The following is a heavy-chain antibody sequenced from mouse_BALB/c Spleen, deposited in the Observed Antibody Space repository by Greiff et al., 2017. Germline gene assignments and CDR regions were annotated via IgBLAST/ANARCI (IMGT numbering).Heavy chain of an antibody. Sequence: VQLKQSGAELVRSGASVKLSCTASGFNIKDYYMHWVKQRPEQGLEWIGWIDPENGDTEYAPKFQGKATMTADTSSNTAYLQLSSLTSEDTAVYYCNAEAMDYWGQGTSVTVSS. V-gene: IGHV14-4*02. CDR2: IDPENGDT. CDR3: NAEAMDY. J-gene: IGHJ4*01. CDR1: GFNIKDYY.